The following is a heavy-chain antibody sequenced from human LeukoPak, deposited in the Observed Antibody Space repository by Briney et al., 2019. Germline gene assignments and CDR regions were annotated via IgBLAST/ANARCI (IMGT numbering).Heavy chain of an antibody. V-gene: IGHV3-53*01. J-gene: IGHJ4*02. CDR3: ARAPNVEYYFDS. CDR1: GFTVSSKY. D-gene: IGHD3-3*01. Sequence: GGSLRLSCAASGFTVSSKYMSWVRQAPGKGLEWVSVIYSGGSTYYADSVKGRFTISRGNSKNTLYLQMNSLRAEDTAVYYCARAPNVEYYFDSWGQGTQVTVSS. CDR2: IYSGGST.